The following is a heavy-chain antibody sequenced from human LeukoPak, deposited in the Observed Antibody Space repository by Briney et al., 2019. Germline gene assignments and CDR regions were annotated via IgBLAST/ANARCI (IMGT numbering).Heavy chain of an antibody. CDR1: GYTFTGYY. D-gene: IGHD3-22*01. J-gene: IGHJ5*02. Sequence: ASVKVSCKASGYTFTGYYMHWVRQAPGQGLEWMGWINPNSGGINYAQKFQGRVTMTRDTSISTAYMELSRLRSDDTAVYYCARGYYDSSGHLNWFDPWGQGTLVTVSS. CDR3: ARGYYDSSGHLNWFDP. CDR2: INPNSGGI. V-gene: IGHV1-2*02.